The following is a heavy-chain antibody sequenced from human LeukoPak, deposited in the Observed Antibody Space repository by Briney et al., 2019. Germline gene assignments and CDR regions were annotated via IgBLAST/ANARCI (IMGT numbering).Heavy chain of an antibody. CDR2: ISGSGGSA. D-gene: IGHD6-19*01. CDR3: ANSRSSGWYGYFDY. V-gene: IGHV3-23*01. Sequence: PGGSLRLSCAASGFTFSSYAMSWVRQAPGKGLEWVSAISGSGGSAYYADSVKGRFTISRDNSKNTLYLQMNSLRAEDTAVYYCANSRSSGWYGYFDYWGQGTLVTVSS. CDR1: GFTFSSYA. J-gene: IGHJ4*02.